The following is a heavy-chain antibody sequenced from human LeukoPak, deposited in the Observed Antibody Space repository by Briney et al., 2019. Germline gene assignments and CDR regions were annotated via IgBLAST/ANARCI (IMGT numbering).Heavy chain of an antibody. CDR1: GFTFSSYS. V-gene: IGHV3-21*03. CDR2: ISGFSTYI. J-gene: IGHJ6*03. D-gene: IGHD1-7*01. CDR3: TTEMKELGSFFYYYYMDV. Sequence: PGGSLRLSCAASGFTFSSYSMNWVRQAPGKGLEWVSSISGFSTYIYYADSVKGRFTISRDDSNNALFLQMNSLKSEDTGIYYCTTEMKELGSFFYYYYMDVWGTGTTVTISS.